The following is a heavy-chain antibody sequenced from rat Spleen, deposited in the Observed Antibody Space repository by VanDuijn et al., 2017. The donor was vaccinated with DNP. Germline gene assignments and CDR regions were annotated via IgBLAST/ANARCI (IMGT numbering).Heavy chain of an antibody. V-gene: IGHV5-7*01. CDR3: VRHRTIMPYYYARDA. J-gene: IGHJ4*01. D-gene: IGHD1-12*01. CDR2: IRYHGGTP. CDR1: RITFSDHN. Sequence: EVQLVESGGGLVQTGRSLKLSCAVSRITFSDHNMAWVRQAPTKGLEWVATIRYHGGTPYYRDSVKGRFTISRDNAQSTLYLQMDSLRSEDTATYYCVRHRTIMPYYYARDACGQGASVTVSS.